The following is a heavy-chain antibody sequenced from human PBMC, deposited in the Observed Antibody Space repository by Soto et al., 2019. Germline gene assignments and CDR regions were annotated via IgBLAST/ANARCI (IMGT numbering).Heavy chain of an antibody. D-gene: IGHD3-16*02. CDR2: IKSKTDGGTT. V-gene: IGHV3-15*05. CDR1: GFTFSNAR. J-gene: IGHJ4*02. CDR3: TTRYDYIWGSYRYTGEVNDY. Sequence: PGGSLRLSCAASGFTFSNARMSWVRQAPGKGLEWVGRIKSKTDGGTTDYAAPVKGRFTISRDDSKNTLYLQMNSLKTEDTAVYYCTTRYDYIWGSYRYTGEVNDYWGQGTLVTVSS.